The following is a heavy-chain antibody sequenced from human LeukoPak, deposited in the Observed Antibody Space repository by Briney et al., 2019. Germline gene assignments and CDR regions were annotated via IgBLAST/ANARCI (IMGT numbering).Heavy chain of an antibody. D-gene: IGHD6-13*01. J-gene: IGHJ4*02. CDR3: ARGASSSWIYYFDY. V-gene: IGHV4-34*01. CDR2: INHSGST. Sequence: PSETLSLTCAVYGGSFSGYYWSWIRQPPGKGLEWIGEINHSGSTNYNPSLKSRVTISVDTSKNQFSLKLSSVTAADTAVYYCARGASSSWIYYFDYWGQGTLVTVSS. CDR1: GGSFSGYY.